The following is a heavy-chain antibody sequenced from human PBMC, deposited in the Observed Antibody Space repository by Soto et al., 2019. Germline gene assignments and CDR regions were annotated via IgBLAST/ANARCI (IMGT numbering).Heavy chain of an antibody. J-gene: IGHJ6*02. D-gene: IGHD2-15*01. CDR2: ISPSTSHI. CDR1: GFTFSSCT. CDR3: SGCSGGACHQNYGMDV. V-gene: IGHV3-21*01. Sequence: EVHLVESGGGLVKPGGSLRLSCAVSGFTFSSCTMNWVRQAPGKGLEWVSSISPSTSHIYYADSVKGRFTIPRDNAKHSLFLQMNSLRAEHTAVYYCSGCSGGACHQNYGMDVWGQGPTVTVSS.